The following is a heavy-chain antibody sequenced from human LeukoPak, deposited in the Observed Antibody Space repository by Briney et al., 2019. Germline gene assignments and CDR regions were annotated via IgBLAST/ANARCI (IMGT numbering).Heavy chain of an antibody. J-gene: IGHJ6*03. Sequence: PSETLSLTCTVSGGSISSSSYYWGWIRQPPGKGLEWIGSIYYSGSTYYNPSLKSRVTISVDTSKNQFSLKLSSVTAADTAVYYCARHEAGFDGKYYYYYYMDVWGKGTTVTVSS. CDR3: ARHEAGFDGKYYYYYYMDV. V-gene: IGHV4-39*01. CDR2: IYYSGST. CDR1: GGSISSSSYY.